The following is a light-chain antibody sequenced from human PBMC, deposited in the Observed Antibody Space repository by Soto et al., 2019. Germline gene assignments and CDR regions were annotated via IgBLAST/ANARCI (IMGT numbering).Light chain of an antibody. V-gene: IGLV2-14*02. CDR3: SSYTSSSTRVV. CDR1: SDVVGNYNL. J-gene: IGLJ2*01. Sequence: QSVLTQPASVSGSPGQSITISCTGTSDVVGNYNLVSWYQQHPGKAPKLIIYEVSNRPSGVSNRFSGSKSGNTASLTISGLQAEDEADYYCSSYTSSSTRVVFGGGTKLTVL. CDR2: EVS.